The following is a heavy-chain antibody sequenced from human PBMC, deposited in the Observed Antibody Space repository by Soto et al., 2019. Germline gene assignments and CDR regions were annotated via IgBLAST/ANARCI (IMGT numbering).Heavy chain of an antibody. D-gene: IGHD3-3*01. CDR1: GGSICSYY. V-gene: IGHV4-59*08. J-gene: IGHJ5*02. CDR3: ARHSYDFWSGYYTHGWFDP. CDR2: IYYSGST. Sequence: SETPSLTCTVSGGSICSYYWSWIRQHPGKGLEWIGYIYYSGSTNYNPSLKSRVTISVDTSKNQFSLKLSSVTAADTAVYYCARHSYDFWSGYYTHGWFDPWGQGTLVTVSS.